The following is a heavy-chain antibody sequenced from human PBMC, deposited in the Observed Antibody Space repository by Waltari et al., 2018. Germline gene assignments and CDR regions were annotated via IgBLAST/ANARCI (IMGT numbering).Heavy chain of an antibody. J-gene: IGHJ4*02. V-gene: IGHV3-49*04. CDR1: NFDFGEYG. Sequence: EVLLVESGGGMVQPGRSLTLSCAAYNFDFGEYGMSWVRQAPGKGLGWVGFSGIKAYGETTEDAASVKGRFIISRDDSRSIAYLQMNSLKTEDTAVYYCTRVLRYFDWSTKDYWGQGTLVTVSS. D-gene: IGHD3-9*01. CDR2: SGIKAYGETT. CDR3: TRVLRYFDWSTKDY.